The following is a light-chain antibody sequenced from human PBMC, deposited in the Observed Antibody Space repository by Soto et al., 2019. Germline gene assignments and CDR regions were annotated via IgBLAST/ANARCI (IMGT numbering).Light chain of an antibody. CDR1: QTISNY. V-gene: IGKV3-11*01. J-gene: IGKJ4*01. CDR3: QQRTGT. Sequence: EIVLTQSPATLSLSPGGRATLSCRASQTISNYVAWYQQKPGQAPRLLIYDASNRATGVPARFSGSGSGTDFTLTISSIEPEDSAVYYCQQRTGTFGGGTKVEIK. CDR2: DAS.